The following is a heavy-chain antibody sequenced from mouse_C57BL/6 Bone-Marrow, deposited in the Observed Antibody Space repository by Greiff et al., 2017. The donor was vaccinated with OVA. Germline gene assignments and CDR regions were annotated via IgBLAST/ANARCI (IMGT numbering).Heavy chain of an antibody. CDR1: GYTFTDYN. CDR2: INPNNGGT. D-gene: IGHD1-1*01. CDR3: ARFYGSSYVYYFDY. J-gene: IGHJ2*01. V-gene: IGHV1-18*01. Sequence: EVQGVESGPELVKPGASVKIPCKASGYTFTDYNMDWVKQSHGKSLEWIGDINPNNGGTIYNQKFKGKATLTVDKSSSTAYMELRSLTSEDTAVYYCARFYGSSYVYYFDYWGQGTTLTVSS.